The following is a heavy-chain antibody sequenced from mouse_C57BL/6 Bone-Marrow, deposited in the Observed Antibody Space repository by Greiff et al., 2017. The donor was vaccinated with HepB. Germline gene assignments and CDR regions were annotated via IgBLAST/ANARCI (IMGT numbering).Heavy chain of an antibody. CDR2: INYDGSST. D-gene: IGHD4-1*01. CDR3: ASGGTGPYYAMDY. V-gene: IGHV5-16*01. Sequence: EVKLVESEGGLVQPGSSMKLSCTASGFTFSDYYMAWVRQVPEKGLEWVANINYDGSSTYYLDSLKSRFIISRDNAKNILYLQMSSLKSEDTATYYCASGGTGPYYAMDYWGQGTSVTVSS. CDR1: GFTFSDYY. J-gene: IGHJ4*01.